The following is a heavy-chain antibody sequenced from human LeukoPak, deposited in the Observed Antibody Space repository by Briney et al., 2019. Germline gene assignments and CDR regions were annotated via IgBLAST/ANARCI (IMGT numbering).Heavy chain of an antibody. J-gene: IGHJ4*02. CDR2: LRVDGRE. V-gene: IGHV3-7*05. CDR1: GFTFSTFS. CDR3: AKGSWGDN. D-gene: IGHD3-16*01. Sequence: PGGPLRLSCAASGFTFSTFSMTWVPHSAGKGLQCVARLRVDGREYYLDSVKGRFTISRDDAKNSLYLQMNDLRVEDTAVYYCAKGSWGDNWGQGTLVTVSS.